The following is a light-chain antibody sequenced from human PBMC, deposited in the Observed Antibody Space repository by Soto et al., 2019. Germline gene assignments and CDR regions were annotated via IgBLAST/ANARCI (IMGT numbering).Light chain of an antibody. CDR3: QQHNNWPLT. CDR1: QSVSDN. Sequence: EIVMPQSPATLSVSPGERATLSCRASQSVSDNLVWYQQKPGQAPRLLIYRSSTRATGIPARFSGSGSGTEFTLTISSLQSEDLALYYCQQHNNWPLTFGGGTKVEIK. J-gene: IGKJ4*01. V-gene: IGKV3-15*01. CDR2: RSS.